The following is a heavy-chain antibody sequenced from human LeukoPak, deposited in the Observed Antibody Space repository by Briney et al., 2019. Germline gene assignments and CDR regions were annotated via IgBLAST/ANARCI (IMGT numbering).Heavy chain of an antibody. D-gene: IGHD3-10*01. CDR1: GFTFDDYA. J-gene: IGHJ4*02. CDR3: AKSKYYYGSGSLQPITAFDY. Sequence: GGSLRLSCAASGFTFDDYAMHWVRQAPGKGLEWVSGISWNSGSIGYADSMKGRFTISRDNAKNSLYLQMNSLRAEDTALYYCAKSKYYYGSGSLQPITAFDYWGQGTLVTVSS. CDR2: ISWNSGSI. V-gene: IGHV3-9*01.